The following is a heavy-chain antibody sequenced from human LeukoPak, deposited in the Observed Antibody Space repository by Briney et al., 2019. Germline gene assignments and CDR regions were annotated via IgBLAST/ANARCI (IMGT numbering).Heavy chain of an antibody. CDR3: ARPGEVYYYDSSDYPAHYFDY. CDR2: IYYSGST. Sequence: PSETLSLTCSVSGGSIYNSAYHWGWIRQPPGKGLEWIGSIYYSGSTYYNPSLKSRVTISVDTSKNQFSLKLSSVTAADTAVYYCARPGEVYYYDSSDYPAHYFDYWGQGTLVTVSS. V-gene: IGHV4-39*01. D-gene: IGHD3-22*01. J-gene: IGHJ4*02. CDR1: GGSIYNSAYH.